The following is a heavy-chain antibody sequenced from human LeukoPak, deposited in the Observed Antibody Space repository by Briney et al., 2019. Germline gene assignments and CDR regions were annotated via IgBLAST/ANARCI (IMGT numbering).Heavy chain of an antibody. Sequence: PGGSLRLSCAASGFTFSSYAMHWVRQAPGKGLEWVSPISGSGDRTYYADSVRGRFTISRDNSKNTLYLQMNSLRAEDTAIYYCAKAHSSGWYDYFDYWGQGTVVTVSS. CDR2: ISGSGDRT. CDR1: GFTFSSYA. J-gene: IGHJ4*02. D-gene: IGHD6-19*01. CDR3: AKAHSSGWYDYFDY. V-gene: IGHV3-23*01.